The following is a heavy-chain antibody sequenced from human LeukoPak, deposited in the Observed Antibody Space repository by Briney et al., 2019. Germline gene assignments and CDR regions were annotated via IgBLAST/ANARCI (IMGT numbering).Heavy chain of an antibody. V-gene: IGHV3-11*06. J-gene: IGHJ4*02. D-gene: IGHD1-1*01. CDR2: ISSSSSYT. CDR1: GFTFSDYY. CDR3: ATSPRSTGRVFNY. Sequence: PGGSLRLSCAASGFTFSDYYMSWIRQAPGKGLEWVSYISSSSSYTNYADSVKGRFTISRDSAKKSVYLQMKSLRDEDTAVYYCATSPRSTGRVFNYWGQGTLVTVSS.